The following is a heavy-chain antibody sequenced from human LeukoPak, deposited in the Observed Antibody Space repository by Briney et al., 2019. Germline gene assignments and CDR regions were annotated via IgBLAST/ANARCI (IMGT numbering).Heavy chain of an antibody. J-gene: IGHJ3*02. CDR2: ISGSGGST. V-gene: IGHV3-23*01. D-gene: IGHD3-22*01. CDR3: AKDLSSGYGVGDAFDI. Sequence: GGSLRLSCAASGFTFSSYAMSWVRQAPGEGLEWVPAISGSGGSTYYADSVKGRFTISRDNSKNTLYLQMNSLRAEDTAVYYCAKDLSSGYGVGDAFDIWGQGTMVTVSS. CDR1: GFTFSSYA.